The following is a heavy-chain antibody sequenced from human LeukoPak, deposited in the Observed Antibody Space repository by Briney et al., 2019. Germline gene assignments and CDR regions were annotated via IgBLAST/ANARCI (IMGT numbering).Heavy chain of an antibody. Sequence: SETLSLTCGVSGGSISDYYWSWIRQSPGKGLEWIGYIYYTGSTYYNPSLKSRVTISVDTSRYQFSLNLKSVTAADTAVYYCARGTHSSSWSWYFDLWGRGTLVTVSS. CDR3: ARGTHSSSWSWYFDL. CDR2: IYYTGST. CDR1: GGSISDYY. D-gene: IGHD6-13*01. V-gene: IGHV4-59*01. J-gene: IGHJ2*01.